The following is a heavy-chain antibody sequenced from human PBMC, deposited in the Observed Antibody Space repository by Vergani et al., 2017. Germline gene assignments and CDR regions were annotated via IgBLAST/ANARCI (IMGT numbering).Heavy chain of an antibody. V-gene: IGHV3-23*01. CDR1: GFTFSSYA. D-gene: IGHD2-2*01. J-gene: IGHJ6*03. CDR3: AKDTVVVADRIYYYYMDV. Sequence: EVQLLESGGGLVQPGGSLRLSCAASGFTFSSYAMSWVRQAPGKGLEWVSAISGSGGSTYYADSVKGRFTISRDNSKNTLYLQMNSLRAEDTAVYYCAKDTVVVADRIYYYYMDVGGKGTTVTVSS. CDR2: ISGSGGST.